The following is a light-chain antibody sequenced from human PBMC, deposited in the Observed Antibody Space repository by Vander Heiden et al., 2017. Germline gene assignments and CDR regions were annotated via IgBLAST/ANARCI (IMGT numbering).Light chain of an antibody. CDR3: QQYNNWPPWT. CDR2: GAS. Sequence: EIVMTQSPATLSVSQGERATLSCRASQSVSSNLAWYQQKPGQAPRLLIYGASTRATGIPARFSGSGSGTEFTLTISSLQSEDFAVYYCQQYNNWPPWTFGPRDQGGNQT. J-gene: IGKJ1*01. V-gene: IGKV3-15*01. CDR1: QSVSSN.